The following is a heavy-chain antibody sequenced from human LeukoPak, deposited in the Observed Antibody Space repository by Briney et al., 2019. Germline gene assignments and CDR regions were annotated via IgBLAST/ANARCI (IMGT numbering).Heavy chain of an antibody. V-gene: IGHV4-39*01. CDR2: IYYSGST. CDR3: ARAQWLPPYYFDY. Sequence: SEALSLTCTVSGGSISSTSNYWGWIRQPPGKGLEWIGSIYYSGSTYYNPSLKSRVTISVDTSKNRFSLKLSSVTAADTAVYYCARAQWLPPYYFDYWGQGALVTVSS. J-gene: IGHJ4*02. CDR1: GGSISSTSNY. D-gene: IGHD6-19*01.